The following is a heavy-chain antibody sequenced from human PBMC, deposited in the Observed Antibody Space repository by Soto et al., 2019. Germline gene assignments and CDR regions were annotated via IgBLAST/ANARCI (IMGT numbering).Heavy chain of an antibody. CDR2: IIPIFRTA. J-gene: IGHJ6*02. CDR3: ASVETQRYYYGMDV. D-gene: IGHD2-15*01. Sequence: QVQLVQSGAEVKKPGSSVKVSCKASGGTFSSYAISWVRQAPGQGLEWMGGIIPIFRTADYAQKFQGRVTITADESPSTAYMEPSSLRSADTAVYYCASVETQRYYYGMDVWGQGTTVTVSS. V-gene: IGHV1-69*12. CDR1: GGTFSSYA.